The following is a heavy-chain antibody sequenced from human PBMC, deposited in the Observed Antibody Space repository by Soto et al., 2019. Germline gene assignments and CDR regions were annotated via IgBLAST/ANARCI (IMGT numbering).Heavy chain of an antibody. CDR1: GFTFGDYA. CDR2: IRSKAYGGTT. CDR3: TRDVYSSSSLYYYYGMDV. Sequence: GGSLRLSCTASGFTFGDYAMSWFRQAPGKGLEWVGFIRSKAYGGTTEYAASVKGRFTISRDDSKSIAYLQMNSLKTEDTAVYYCTRDVYSSSSLYYYYGMDVWGQGTTVTVS. D-gene: IGHD6-6*01. J-gene: IGHJ6*02. V-gene: IGHV3-49*03.